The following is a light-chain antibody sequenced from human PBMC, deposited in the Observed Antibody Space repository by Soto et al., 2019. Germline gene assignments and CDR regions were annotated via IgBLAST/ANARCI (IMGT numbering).Light chain of an antibody. CDR3: HHCDSYGT. CDR1: QSVKSIY. Sequence: EIVLTQSPCTLTASAGERATLSCRASQSVKSIYLGWCQQKTVHAPRLHIDATSSRATGIPFRFSGSGSETEFTLTIINLQPDEFATYYCHHCDSYGTFGQGTKVDIK. V-gene: IGKV3-20*01. J-gene: IGKJ1*01. CDR2: ATS.